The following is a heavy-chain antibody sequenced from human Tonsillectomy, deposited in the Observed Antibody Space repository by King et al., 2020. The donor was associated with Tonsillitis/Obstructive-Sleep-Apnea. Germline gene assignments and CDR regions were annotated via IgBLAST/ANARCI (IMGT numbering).Heavy chain of an antibody. CDR3: ASSSKLVRVEAATAIDY. CDR1: GFTFSTYG. V-gene: IGHV3-33*01. Sequence: VQLVESGGGVVQPGRSLRLSCAASGFTFSTYGMHWVRQAPGKGLEWVAVIWYDGSNKYYGDSVKGRFTISRDNSKNTLYLQMNSLRAEDTAVYDCASSSKLVRVEAATAIDYWGQGTLVTVSS. CDR2: IWYDGSNK. D-gene: IGHD2-2*02. J-gene: IGHJ4*02.